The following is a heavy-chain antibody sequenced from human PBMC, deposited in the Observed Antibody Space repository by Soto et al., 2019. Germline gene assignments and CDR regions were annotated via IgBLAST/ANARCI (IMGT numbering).Heavy chain of an antibody. CDR1: GYSFTSYW. CDR3: ARSYSSSRGPLGYYYYGMDV. J-gene: IGHJ6*02. CDR2: IYPGDSDT. Sequence: ESLKISCKGSGYSFTSYWIGWVRQMPGKGLEWMGIIYPGDSDTRYSPSFQGQVTISADKSISTAYLQWSSLKASDTAMYYCARSYSSSRGPLGYYYYGMDVSGPGDTVTVSS. V-gene: IGHV5-51*01. D-gene: IGHD6-6*01.